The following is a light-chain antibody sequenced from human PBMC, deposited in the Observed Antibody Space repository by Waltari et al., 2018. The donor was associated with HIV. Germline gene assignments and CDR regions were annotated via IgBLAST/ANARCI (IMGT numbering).Light chain of an antibody. Sequence: AIQMTQSPSSLSASVGDRVTITCRARQVTGNDLGWYQQKPGQAPKALIYAASSLQTGIPSRFSGSRSGTDFTLTISSLQTEDSATYYCLQDGSFPLTFGPGTKVDV. CDR1: QVTGND. J-gene: IGKJ3*01. V-gene: IGKV1-6*02. CDR2: AAS. CDR3: LQDGSFPLT.